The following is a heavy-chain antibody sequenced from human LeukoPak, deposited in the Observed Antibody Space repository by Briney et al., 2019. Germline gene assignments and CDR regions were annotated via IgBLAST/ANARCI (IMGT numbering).Heavy chain of an antibody. D-gene: IGHD2-15*01. CDR3: ADRAGKPENTPWCFYY. CDR1: GFTFSNYW. J-gene: IGHJ4*02. Sequence: GGSLTLSCIASGFTFSNYWLTWVGQAPAKAPEGVANINQDGSARNYVDSVKDRFTIARDNTKNLLHLQMTSLRGEDTAVYYCADRAGKPENTPWCFYYWGQGILVTVSS. CDR2: INQDGSAR. V-gene: IGHV3-7*01.